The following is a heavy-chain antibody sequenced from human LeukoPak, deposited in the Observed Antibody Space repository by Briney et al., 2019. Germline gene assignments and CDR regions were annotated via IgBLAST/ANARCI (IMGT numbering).Heavy chain of an antibody. CDR2: ISYTGGT. V-gene: IGHV4-31*03. CDR1: GSSIISGGHY. Sequence: SQTLSLTCSVSGSSIISGGHYWSWIRQSPGRGLEWIGHISYTGGTFFNPSLMGRVTLSLDTSKNLFSLNVNSVTAADTAVYYCATSEWEYYYFDYWGQGTLVTVSS. J-gene: IGHJ4*02. D-gene: IGHD1-26*01. CDR3: ATSEWEYYYFDY.